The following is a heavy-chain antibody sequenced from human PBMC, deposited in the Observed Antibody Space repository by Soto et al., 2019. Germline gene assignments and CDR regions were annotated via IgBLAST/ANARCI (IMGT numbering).Heavy chain of an antibody. D-gene: IGHD3-3*01. J-gene: IGHJ6*02. CDR1: GFTFSSYA. Sequence: QVQLVESGGGVVQPGRSLRLSCAASGFTFSSYAMHWVRQAPCKGLEWVAVISYDGSNKYYADSVKGRFTISRDNSKNTLYLQMNSLRAEDTAVYYCARERGITIFRGYGMDVWGQGTTVTVSS. CDR2: ISYDGSNK. V-gene: IGHV3-30-3*01. CDR3: ARERGITIFRGYGMDV.